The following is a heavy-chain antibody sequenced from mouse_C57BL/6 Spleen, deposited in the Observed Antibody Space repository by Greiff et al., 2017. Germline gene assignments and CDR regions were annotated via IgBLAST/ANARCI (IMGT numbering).Heavy chain of an antibody. Sequence: VKLVESGPGLVAPSQSLSITCTVSGFSLTSYAISWVRQPPGKGLEWLGVIWTGGGTTYNSALKYRLSISKDNSKSQVFLKMNSLPTDDTARDYCARKAITTVVAGEYAMEYGGQGASGTVSS. CDR2: IWTGGGT. D-gene: IGHD1-1*01. CDR3: ARKAITTVVAGEYAMEY. J-gene: IGHJ4*01. CDR1: GFSLTSYA. V-gene: IGHV2-9-1*01.